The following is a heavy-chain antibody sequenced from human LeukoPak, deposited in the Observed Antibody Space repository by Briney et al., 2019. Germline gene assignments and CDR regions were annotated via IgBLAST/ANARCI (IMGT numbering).Heavy chain of an antibody. V-gene: IGHV3-7*01. CDR2: MKEDGREI. D-gene: IGHD1-26*01. CDR3: VKGGATRGRFEN. CDR1: GFRFNVQT. J-gene: IGHJ4*02. Sequence: GGSLRLSCVASGFRFNVQTMSWIRQAPGKGLDWVASMKEDGREIRYVDSVKGRFTISRDNSKNSLYLQMNSLRADDTGVYRCVKGGATRGRFENWGQGTLVTVSS.